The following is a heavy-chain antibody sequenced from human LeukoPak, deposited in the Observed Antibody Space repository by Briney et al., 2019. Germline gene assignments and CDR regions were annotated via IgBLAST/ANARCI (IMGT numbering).Heavy chain of an antibody. Sequence: GGSLRLSCAASGFTSSGYGMHWVRQAPGKGLEWVAAISYDGNKKYYAESVKGRFAISRGNSRNTLWLQMSSLRAEDTAVYYCAKDSVYCSSTSCYAYYGMDVWGQGTTVTVSS. CDR2: ISYDGNKK. J-gene: IGHJ6*02. D-gene: IGHD2-2*01. CDR1: GFTSSGYG. CDR3: AKDSVYCSSTSCYAYYGMDV. V-gene: IGHV3-30*18.